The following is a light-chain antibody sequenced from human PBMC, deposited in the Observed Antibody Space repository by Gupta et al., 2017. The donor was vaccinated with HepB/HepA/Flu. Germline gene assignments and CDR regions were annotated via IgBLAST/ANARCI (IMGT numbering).Light chain of an antibody. CDR2: DAS. CDR1: QSVSSY. J-gene: IGKJ4*01. Sequence: EIMLTQSSVTLSLSPGERATRPCSASQSVSSYLAWYQQKPGQAPRLLIYDASNRATGIPARFSGSGSGTDFTLTISSLEPEDFAVGYCQQRSNWPPLTFGGGTKVEIK. CDR3: QQRSNWPPLT. V-gene: IGKV3-11*01.